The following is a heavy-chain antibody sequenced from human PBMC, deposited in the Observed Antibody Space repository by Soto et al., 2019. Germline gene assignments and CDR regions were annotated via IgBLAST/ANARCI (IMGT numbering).Heavy chain of an antibody. CDR1: GFTFSTSW. D-gene: IGHD3-16*02. CDR2: IKPEGSGN. Sequence: EVQLVESGGGLVQPGGTLRLSCAASGFTFSTSWMSWVRQAPGKRLEWVDTIKPEGSGNYYVVSVKDRFTIAVDNAKNSLYLQMNSLRVEDTAVFDCADPLDLAVWSKGATVTVSS. J-gene: IGHJ6*04. CDR3: ADPLDLAV. V-gene: IGHV3-7*01.